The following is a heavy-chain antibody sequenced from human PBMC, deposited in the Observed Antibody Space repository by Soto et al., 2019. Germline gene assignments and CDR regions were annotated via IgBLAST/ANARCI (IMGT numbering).Heavy chain of an antibody. J-gene: IGHJ4*02. CDR3: ARGRSDFWGGYSIPFDD. CDR1: GYTFTSYD. D-gene: IGHD3-3*01. Sequence: GASVKVSCKASGYTFTSYDINWVRQATGQGLEWMGWMNPNSGNTGYAQKFQGRVTMTRNTSISTAYMELSSLRSEDTAVYYCARGRSDFWGGYSIPFDDWGQGTLVTVSS. CDR2: MNPNSGNT. V-gene: IGHV1-8*01.